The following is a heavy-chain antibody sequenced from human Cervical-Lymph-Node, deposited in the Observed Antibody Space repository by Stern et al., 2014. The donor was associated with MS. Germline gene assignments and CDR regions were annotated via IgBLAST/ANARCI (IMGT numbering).Heavy chain of an antibody. J-gene: IGHJ3*02. CDR3: ASSTLTDAFDI. V-gene: IGHV3-30*03. CDR1: RFTFNSYG. CDR2: ISNDGSEE. D-gene: IGHD4-11*01. Sequence: MQLVESGGGVVQPGESLRLSCAASRFTFNSYGMHWVRQSPGKGLEWVSLISNDGSEEYYADSVKGRFTISRDNSKNTLSLEMNSLTLEDTAVYYCASSTLTDAFDIWGQGTLVTVSS.